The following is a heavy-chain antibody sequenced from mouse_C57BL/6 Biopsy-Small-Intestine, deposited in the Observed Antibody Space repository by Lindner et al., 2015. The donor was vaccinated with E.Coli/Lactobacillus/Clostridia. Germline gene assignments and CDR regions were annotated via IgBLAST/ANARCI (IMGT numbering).Heavy chain of an antibody. CDR1: GYAFTNYL. J-gene: IGHJ2*01. CDR2: INPGSGGT. CDR3: ARKEVTGSLDY. D-gene: IGHD4-1*01. V-gene: IGHV1-54*01. Sequence: VQLQESGAELVRPGTSVKVSCKASGYAFTNYLIEWVKQRPGQGLEWIGVINPGSGGTNYNEKFKGRATLTADKSSSTAYMQLSSLTSEDSAVYFCARKEVTGSLDYWGQGTTLTVSS.